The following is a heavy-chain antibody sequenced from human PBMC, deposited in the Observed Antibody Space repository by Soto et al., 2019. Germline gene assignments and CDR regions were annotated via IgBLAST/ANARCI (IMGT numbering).Heavy chain of an antibody. CDR3: ARKMTGTPFDY. CDR1: GYTFTSYY. CDR2: INPSGGST. D-gene: IGHD1-7*01. J-gene: IGHJ4*02. V-gene: IGHV1-46*01. Sequence: QVQLVQSGAEVKKPGASVKVSCKASGYTFTSYYMHWVRQAPGQGLEWMGIINPSGGSTSYAQKFQGRVTMTRDTSTITVYMELSSLRSEDTAVYYCARKMTGTPFDYWGQGTLVTVSS.